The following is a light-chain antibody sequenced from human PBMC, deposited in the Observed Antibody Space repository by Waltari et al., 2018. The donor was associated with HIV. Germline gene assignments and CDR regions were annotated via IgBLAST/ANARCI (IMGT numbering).Light chain of an antibody. CDR2: DAS. V-gene: IGKV3-11*01. J-gene: IGKJ4*01. Sequence: EIVLTQSPATLSLSPGERANLSCRASQSVSSYLAWYQQKPGQVPRLIIYDASNRATGIPARFSGSGSGTHFTLTISSLEPEDFAVYYCQQRAIWPPALTFGGGTKVEIK. CDR3: QQRAIWPPALT. CDR1: QSVSSY.